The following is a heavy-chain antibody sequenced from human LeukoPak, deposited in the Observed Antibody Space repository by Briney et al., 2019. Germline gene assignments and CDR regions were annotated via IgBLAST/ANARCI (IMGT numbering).Heavy chain of an antibody. Sequence: GGSLRPSCAASGFTFSSHGTHWVRQAPGKGLEWVAVIWYDGSHKYYADSVKGRFTISRDNSKNTLYLKMNSLRAEDTAVYYCARDRYGYSSGWFPDYWGQGTLVTVSS. CDR2: IWYDGSHK. CDR3: ARDRYGYSSGWFPDY. CDR1: GFTFSSHG. V-gene: IGHV3-33*01. J-gene: IGHJ4*02. D-gene: IGHD6-19*01.